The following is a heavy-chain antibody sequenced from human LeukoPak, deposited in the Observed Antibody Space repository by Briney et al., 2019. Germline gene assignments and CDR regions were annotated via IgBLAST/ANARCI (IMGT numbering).Heavy chain of an antibody. CDR1: GFTFDDYA. CDR3: AKDPTNLGSSADY. D-gene: IGHD7-27*01. Sequence: PGRSLRLSCAASGFTFDDYAMHWVRQAPGKGLEWVSGISWNSGSIGYADSVKGRFTISRDNAKNSLYLQMNSLRAEDTALYYCAKDPTNLGSSADYWGQGTLVTVSS. V-gene: IGHV3-9*01. J-gene: IGHJ4*02. CDR2: ISWNSGSI.